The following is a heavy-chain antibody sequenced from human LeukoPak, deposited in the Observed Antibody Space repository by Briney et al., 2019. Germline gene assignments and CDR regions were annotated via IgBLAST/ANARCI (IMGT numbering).Heavy chain of an antibody. D-gene: IGHD2-21*02. Sequence: PSETLSLTCAVYGGSFSGYYWSWIRQPPGKGLEWIGEINHSGSTNYNPSLKSRVTISVDTSKNQFSLKLSSVTAADTAVYYCARGRGLGYGRLVTAMYYWGQGTLVTVSS. J-gene: IGHJ4*02. CDR2: INHSGST. V-gene: IGHV4-34*01. CDR3: ARGRGLGYGRLVTAMYY. CDR1: GGSFSGYY.